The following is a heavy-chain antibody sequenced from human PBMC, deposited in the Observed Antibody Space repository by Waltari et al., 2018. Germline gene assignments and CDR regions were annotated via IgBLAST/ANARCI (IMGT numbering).Heavy chain of an antibody. Sequence: QVQLQQWGAGLLKPSETLSLTCAVYGGSFSGYYWSWIRQPPGKGLEWIGEINHSGSTNYNPSLKGRVTISVDTSKNQFALKLSSVTAADTAVYYCASRKITMVRGVTPFDYWGQGTLVTVSS. J-gene: IGHJ4*02. CDR3: ASRKITMVRGVTPFDY. V-gene: IGHV4-34*01. CDR1: GGSFSGYY. CDR2: INHSGST. D-gene: IGHD3-10*01.